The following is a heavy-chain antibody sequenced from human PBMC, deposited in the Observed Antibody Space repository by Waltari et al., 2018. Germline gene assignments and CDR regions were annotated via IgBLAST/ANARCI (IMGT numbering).Heavy chain of an antibody. CDR3: ARESGRGMDQLLNY. Sequence: QVQLVQSGAEVKKPGSSVKVSCKASGGTFSSYAISWVRQAPGQGLEWMGGIIPSVGTGNYEQKCQGRVTITADESTSTADMELSSLRSEDTAVYYCARESGRGMDQLLNYWGQGTLVTVSS. D-gene: IGHD2-2*01. J-gene: IGHJ4*02. CDR1: GGTFSSYA. CDR2: IIPSVGTG. V-gene: IGHV1-69*01.